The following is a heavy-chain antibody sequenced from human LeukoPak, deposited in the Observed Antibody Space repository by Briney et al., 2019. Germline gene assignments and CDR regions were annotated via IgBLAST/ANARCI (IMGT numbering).Heavy chain of an antibody. V-gene: IGHV3-30-3*01. J-gene: IGHJ6*03. Sequence: GGSLRLSCAASGFTFSSYAMHWVRQAPGKGLEWVAVISYDGSNKYYADSVKGRFTISRDNSKNMLYLQMNSLRAEDTAMYYCAKDEVVPSYYYMDVWGKGTTVTVSS. D-gene: IGHD2-2*01. CDR3: AKDEVVPSYYYMDV. CDR2: ISYDGSNK. CDR1: GFTFSSYA.